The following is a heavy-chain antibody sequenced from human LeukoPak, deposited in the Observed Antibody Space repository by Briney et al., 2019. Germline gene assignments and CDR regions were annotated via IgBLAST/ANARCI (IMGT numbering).Heavy chain of an antibody. CDR1: GGSISSYY. Sequence: SETLSLTCTVSGGSISSYYWSWILQPPAKGREGMGYIYYSGSTNYNPSLKSRVTISVDTSKTQISLKLSSVTAADPAVYYCARHAYYYDSSGYYDYWGQGTLVTVSS. CDR3: ARHAYYYDSSGYYDY. D-gene: IGHD3-22*01. V-gene: IGHV4-59*08. J-gene: IGHJ4*02. CDR2: IYYSGST.